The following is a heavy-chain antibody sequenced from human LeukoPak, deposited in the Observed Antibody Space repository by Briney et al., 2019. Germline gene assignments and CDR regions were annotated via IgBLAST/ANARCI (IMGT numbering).Heavy chain of an antibody. V-gene: IGHV4-59*08. CDR1: GASINTYY. J-gene: IGHJ4*02. CDR2: ISYSGNT. Sequence: SEALSLTCTVSGASINTYYWSWIRQPPGKGLEYIAYISYSGNTNYNPSLQSRVTMSVDTSNNQFSLRLSSVTAADAAIYYCARLAGDLLSNFDYWGQGTLVTVSS. CDR3: ARLAGDLLSNFDY. D-gene: IGHD3-10*01.